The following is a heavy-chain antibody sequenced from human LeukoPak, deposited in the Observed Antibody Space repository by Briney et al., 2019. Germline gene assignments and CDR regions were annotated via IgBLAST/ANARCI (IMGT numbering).Heavy chain of an antibody. J-gene: IGHJ4*02. V-gene: IGHV1-2*02. CDR3: ARDRSPYYDSSGYYPIDAFDY. CDR1: GYTFTGYY. CDR2: INPNSGGT. Sequence: ASVKVSCKASGYTFTGYYMHWVRQAPGQGLEWMGWINPNSGGTNYAQKFQGRVTMTRDASISTAYMELSRLRSDDTAVYYCARDRSPYYDSSGYYPIDAFDYWGQGTLVTVSS. D-gene: IGHD3-22*01.